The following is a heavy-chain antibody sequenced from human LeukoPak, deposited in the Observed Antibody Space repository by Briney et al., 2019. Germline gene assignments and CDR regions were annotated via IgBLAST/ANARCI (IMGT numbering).Heavy chain of an antibody. Sequence: QPGRSLRLSCAASGFTFSSYGMHWVRQAPGKGLEWVAVIWYDGSNKYYADSVKGRFTISRDNSKNTLYLQMNSLRAEDTAVYYCARDPGGHSGFDYYYGMDVWGQGTTVTVSS. CDR1: GFTFSSYG. D-gene: IGHD4-23*01. CDR2: IWYDGSNK. CDR3: ARDPGGHSGFDYYYGMDV. J-gene: IGHJ6*02. V-gene: IGHV3-33*01.